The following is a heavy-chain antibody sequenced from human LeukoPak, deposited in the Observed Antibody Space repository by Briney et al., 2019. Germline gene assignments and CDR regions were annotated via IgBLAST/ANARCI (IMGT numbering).Heavy chain of an antibody. J-gene: IGHJ3*02. V-gene: IGHV4-59*01. CDR3: AREWGETYYDYVWGSYRYRENAFDI. CDR2: IYYSGST. D-gene: IGHD3-16*02. Sequence: SETLSLTCTVSGGSISSYYWSWIRQPPGKGLEWIGYIYYSGSTNYNPSLKSRVTISVDTSKNQFSLKLSSVTAADTAVYYCAREWGETYYDYVWGSYRYRENAFDIWGQGTMVTVSS. CDR1: GGSISSYY.